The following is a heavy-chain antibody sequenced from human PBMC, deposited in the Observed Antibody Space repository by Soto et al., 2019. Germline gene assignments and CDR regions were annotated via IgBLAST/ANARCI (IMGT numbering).Heavy chain of an antibody. D-gene: IGHD5-12*01. Sequence: QVQLVQSGAEVKKPGSSVKVSCKASGGTFSSYTISWVRQAPGQGLEWMGRIIPILGIANYAQKFQDRVTITADKFTSTAYMELSSLRSEDTAVYYCARYRGDGYERVWGQGTLVTVSS. CDR2: IIPILGIA. CDR1: GGTFSSYT. CDR3: ARYRGDGYERV. J-gene: IGHJ4*02. V-gene: IGHV1-69*02.